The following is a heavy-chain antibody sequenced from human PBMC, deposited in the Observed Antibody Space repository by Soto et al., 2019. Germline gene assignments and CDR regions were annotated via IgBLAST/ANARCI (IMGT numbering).Heavy chain of an antibody. V-gene: IGHV3-30*18. CDR3: AKDFKVSGGHYGTLNYYYGMDV. D-gene: IGHD3-10*01. Sequence: GGSLRLSCAASGFTFSTYGMQWVRQAPGKGLEWVAVISYDGYLKYYVDAVKGRFTVARDNSKNTLFLEMNSLRVEDTAVYFCAKDFKVSGGHYGTLNYYYGMDVWGQGTTVTVSS. CDR1: GFTFSTYG. J-gene: IGHJ6*02. CDR2: ISYDGYLK.